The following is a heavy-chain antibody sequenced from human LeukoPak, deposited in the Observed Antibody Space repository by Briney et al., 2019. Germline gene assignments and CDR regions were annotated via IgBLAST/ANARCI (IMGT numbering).Heavy chain of an antibody. Sequence: PGGSLRLSCAASGFTFSSYSMNWVRQAPGKGLEWVSSISSSSSYIYYADSVKGRFTISRDNAKNSLYLQMNSLRAEDTAVYYCARDQWDDFWSGYYNYYYYYYMDVWGKGTTVTVSS. J-gene: IGHJ6*03. CDR2: ISSSSSYI. CDR3: ARDQWDDFWSGYYNYYYYYYMDV. D-gene: IGHD3-3*01. CDR1: GFTFSSYS. V-gene: IGHV3-21*01.